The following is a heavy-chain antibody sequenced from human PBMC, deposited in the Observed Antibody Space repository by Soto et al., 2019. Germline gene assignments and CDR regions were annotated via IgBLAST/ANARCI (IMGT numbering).Heavy chain of an antibody. Sequence: QGQLVESGGGVVQPGRSLRLSCAASGFTFSSYAMHWVRQAPGKGLEWVAVISYDGSNKYYADSVKGRFTISRDNSKNTLYLQMNSLRAEDTAVYYCARDYIASAGDWYFDLWGRGTLVTPSS. D-gene: IGHD6-13*01. V-gene: IGHV3-30-3*01. CDR2: ISYDGSNK. J-gene: IGHJ2*01. CDR1: GFTFSSYA. CDR3: ARDYIASAGDWYFDL.